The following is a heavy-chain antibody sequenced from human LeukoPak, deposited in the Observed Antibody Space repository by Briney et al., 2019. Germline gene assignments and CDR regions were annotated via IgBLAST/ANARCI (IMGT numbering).Heavy chain of an antibody. D-gene: IGHD3-22*01. CDR2: IYYSGSI. CDR3: ARENPSGYYNRPIDY. J-gene: IGHJ4*02. CDR1: GASISSYY. V-gene: IGHV4-59*01. Sequence: SETLSLTCTVSGASISSYYWSWIRQPPGKGLEWIGDIYYSGSIKYNPSHKSRVTMSVDTSKNQFSLKLSSVTAADTAIYYCARENPSGYYNRPIDYWGQGTLVTVSS.